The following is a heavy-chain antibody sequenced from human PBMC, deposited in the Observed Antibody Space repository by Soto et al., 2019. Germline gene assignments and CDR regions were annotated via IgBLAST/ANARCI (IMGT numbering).Heavy chain of an antibody. V-gene: IGHV3-21*06. Sequence: EVQLVESGGGLVKPGGSLRLSCAASGFTFTRYSMNWVRQAPGKGLEWVSSISSTTNYIYYGDSMKGRFTISRDNDKNSLYLEMNSLRADYTAGYYCARESEDRTSNFDYWGQGTLVTVSS. J-gene: IGHJ4*02. CDR3: ARESEDRTSNFDY. CDR2: ISSTTNYI. CDR1: GFTFTRYS.